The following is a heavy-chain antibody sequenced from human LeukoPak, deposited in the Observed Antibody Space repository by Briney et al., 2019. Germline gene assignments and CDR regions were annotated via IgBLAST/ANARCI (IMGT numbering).Heavy chain of an antibody. CDR2: INHSGST. D-gene: IGHD2-21*02. CDR1: GGSFSGYY. J-gene: IGHJ4*02. CDR3: AVTVVTPKCFDY. Sequence: SETLSLTCAVYGGSFSGYYWSWIRQPPGKGLEWIGEINHSGSTNYNPSLKSRVTISVDMSKNQFSLKLSSVTAADTAVYYCAVTVVTPKCFDYWGQGTLVTVSS. V-gene: IGHV4-34*01.